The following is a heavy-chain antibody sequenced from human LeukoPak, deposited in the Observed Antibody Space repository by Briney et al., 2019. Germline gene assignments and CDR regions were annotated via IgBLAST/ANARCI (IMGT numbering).Heavy chain of an antibody. CDR2: IYYSGST. V-gene: IGHV4-59*01. CDR1: GGSISSYY. J-gene: IGHJ4*02. D-gene: IGHD6-13*01. Sequence: SETLSLTCTVSGGSISSYYWSWIRQPPGKELEWIGYIYYSGSTNYNPSLKSRVTISVGTSKNQFSLKLSSVTAADTAVYYCARVGSSWRYFDYWGQGTLVTVSS. CDR3: ARVGSSWRYFDY.